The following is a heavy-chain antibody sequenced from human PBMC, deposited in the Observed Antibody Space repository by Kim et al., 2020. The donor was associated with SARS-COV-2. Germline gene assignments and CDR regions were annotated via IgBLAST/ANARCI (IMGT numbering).Heavy chain of an antibody. V-gene: IGHV1-3*01. D-gene: IGHD3-10*01. Sequence: QKFQGRVTITRDTSASTDYMELSSLRSEDTAVYYCAREALLLWFGELGDYWGQGTLVTVSS. CDR3: AREALLLWFGELGDY. J-gene: IGHJ4*02.